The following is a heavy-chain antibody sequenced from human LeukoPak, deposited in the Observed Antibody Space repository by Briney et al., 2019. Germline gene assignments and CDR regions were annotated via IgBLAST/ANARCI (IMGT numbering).Heavy chain of an antibody. D-gene: IGHD6-13*01. V-gene: IGHV7-4-1*02. CDR1: GYTFTSYA. J-gene: IGHJ6*02. Sequence: ASVKVSCKASGYTFTSYAMNWVRQAPGQGLEWMGWINTNTGNPTYAQGFTGRFVFSLDTSVSTAYLQISSLKAEDTAVYYCARDRPGLIAAAGHYFYGMDVWGQGTTVTVSS. CDR2: INTNTGNP. CDR3: ARDRPGLIAAAGHYFYGMDV.